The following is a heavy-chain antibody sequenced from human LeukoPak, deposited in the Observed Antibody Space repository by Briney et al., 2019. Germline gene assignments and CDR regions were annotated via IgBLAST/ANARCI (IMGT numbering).Heavy chain of an antibody. CDR1: GFTFSTYA. V-gene: IGHV3-23*01. Sequence: GGPLRLSCAASGFTFSTYAMSWVRQAPGRGLEWVSTFAISGNTYYADSVKGRFTISRDNSKNTLPLQMNSLRAEDTAVYYCAKRIGRVGPTSSHYFESWGQGTLVTVSS. CDR3: AKRIGRVGPTSSHYFES. CDR2: FAISGNT. J-gene: IGHJ4*02. D-gene: IGHD4-11*01.